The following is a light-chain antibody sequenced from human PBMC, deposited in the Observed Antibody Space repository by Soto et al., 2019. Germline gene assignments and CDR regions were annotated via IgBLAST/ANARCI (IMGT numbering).Light chain of an antibody. V-gene: IGKV3-11*01. Sequence: EIVLTQSPATLSLSPGERATLSCRASQSVSSYLAWYQQKPGQAPRLLIYDASNRATGIPARFSGSGSGTDFTLTISSLEPEDLAFYYCQQRSSWSRMYILGQGTKLEIK. CDR2: DAS. CDR1: QSVSSY. J-gene: IGKJ2*01. CDR3: QQRSSWSRMYI.